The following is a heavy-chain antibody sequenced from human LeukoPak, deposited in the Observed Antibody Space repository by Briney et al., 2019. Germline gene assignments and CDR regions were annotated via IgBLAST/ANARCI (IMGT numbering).Heavy chain of an antibody. CDR2: ISGSGGGT. Sequence: GGSLRLSCAASGFTFSSYAMSWVRQAPGKGLEWVSAISGSGGGTYYADSVKGRFTISRDNSKNTLYLQMNSLRAEDTAVYYCAKDRSPGGYYDSSGYADYWGQGTLVTVSS. J-gene: IGHJ4*02. CDR1: GFTFSSYA. CDR3: AKDRSPGGYYDSSGYADY. D-gene: IGHD3-22*01. V-gene: IGHV3-23*01.